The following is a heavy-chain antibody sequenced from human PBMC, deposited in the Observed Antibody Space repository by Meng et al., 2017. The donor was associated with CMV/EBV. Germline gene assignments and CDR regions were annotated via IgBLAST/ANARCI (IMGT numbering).Heavy chain of an antibody. CDR2: IYYSGST. J-gene: IGHJ1*01. CDR3: ARDGEYQLLSPWYFQH. D-gene: IGHD2-2*01. CDR1: GGSISSGDYY. Sequence: LRLSCTVSGGSISSGDYYWSWIRQPPGKGLEWIGYIYYSGSTYYNPSLKSRVTISVDTSKNQFSLKLSSVTAADTAGYYCARDGEYQLLSPWYFQHWGQGTLVTVSS. V-gene: IGHV4-30-4*08.